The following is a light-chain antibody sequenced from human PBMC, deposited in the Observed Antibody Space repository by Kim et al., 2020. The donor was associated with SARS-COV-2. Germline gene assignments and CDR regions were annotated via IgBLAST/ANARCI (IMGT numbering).Light chain of an antibody. V-gene: IGLV2-14*03. Sequence: QSITISCTGTSSDVGGYNYGSWHQQHPGKAPKLMIYDVSNRPSGVSNRFSGSKSGNTASLTISGLQAEDEADYYCSSYTGSSTLGVFGGGTQLTVL. CDR1: SSDVGGYNY. CDR3: SSYTGSSTLGV. CDR2: DVS. J-gene: IGLJ2*01.